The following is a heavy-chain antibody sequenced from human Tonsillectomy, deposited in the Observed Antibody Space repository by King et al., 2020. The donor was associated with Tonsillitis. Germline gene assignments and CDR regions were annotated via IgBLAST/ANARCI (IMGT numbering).Heavy chain of an antibody. J-gene: IGHJ2*01. CDR3: ARSQTGGWGWYFDL. CDR2: TYYRSKWFN. V-gene: IGHV6-1*01. CDR1: GDSVFSNSAA. D-gene: IGHD7-27*01. Sequence: VQLQESGPGLVKPSQTLSLTCAISGDSVFSNSAAWNWIRQSPSRGLEWLGRTYYRSKWFNDYAVSVKSRITVNPETSKNQFSLHLNSVTPDDTAVYYCARSQTGGWGWYFDLWGRGTLVTVSS.